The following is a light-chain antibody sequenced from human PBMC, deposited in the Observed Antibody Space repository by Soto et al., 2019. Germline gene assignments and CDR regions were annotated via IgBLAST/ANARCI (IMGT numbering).Light chain of an antibody. CDR2: DVS. Sequence: SVLTQPASVTGSPGRSITISCNGTSSDVGGYNYVSWYQQHPGKAPKLMIYDVSSRPSGVSNRFSGSKSGNTASLTISGLQAEDEADYYCSSYTSSSTYVFGTGTKVTVL. V-gene: IGLV2-14*01. CDR1: SSDVGGYNY. J-gene: IGLJ1*01. CDR3: SSYTSSSTYV.